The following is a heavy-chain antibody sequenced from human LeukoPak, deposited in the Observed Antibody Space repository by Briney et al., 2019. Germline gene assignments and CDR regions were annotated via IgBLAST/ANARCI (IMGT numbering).Heavy chain of an antibody. Sequence: SVKVSCKASGGTFSSYAISWVRQAPGQGLEWVGGIIPIFGTANYAQKFQGRVTITTDESTSTAYMELSSLRSEDTAVYYCARGSGYSGRNDYWGQGTLVTVSS. D-gene: IGHD5-12*01. CDR3: ARGSGYSGRNDY. J-gene: IGHJ4*02. CDR1: GGTFSSYA. V-gene: IGHV1-69*05. CDR2: IIPIFGTA.